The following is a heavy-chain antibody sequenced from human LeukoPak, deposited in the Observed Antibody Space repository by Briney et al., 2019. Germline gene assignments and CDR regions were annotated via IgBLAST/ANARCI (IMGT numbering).Heavy chain of an antibody. V-gene: IGHV3-7*01. CDR2: IKQDGSEK. J-gene: IGHJ3*02. Sequence: PGGSLRLSCAASGFTFSIYWMSWVRQAPGKGLEWVANIKQDGSEKYYVDSVKGRFTISRDNAKNSLYLQMNSLRAEDTAVYYCARTIFGVVSYFDIWGQGTMVPVSS. CDR1: GFTFSIYW. CDR3: ARTIFGVVSYFDI. D-gene: IGHD3-3*01.